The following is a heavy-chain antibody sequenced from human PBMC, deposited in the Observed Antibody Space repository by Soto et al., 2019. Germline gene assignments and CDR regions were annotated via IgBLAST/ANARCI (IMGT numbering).Heavy chain of an antibody. D-gene: IGHD3-22*01. J-gene: IGHJ3*02. CDR2: MNPSGDST. Sequence: ASGKVSCKASGYTFTRYYMHWVRQAPGQGLEWMGIMNPSGDSTSYAQKFQGRVTMTRDTSTSTVYMELSSLRSEDTAVYCCAREKTYYYDSSGYLDAFDIWGQGTMVTVSS. V-gene: IGHV1-46*03. CDR1: GYTFTRYY. CDR3: AREKTYYYDSSGYLDAFDI.